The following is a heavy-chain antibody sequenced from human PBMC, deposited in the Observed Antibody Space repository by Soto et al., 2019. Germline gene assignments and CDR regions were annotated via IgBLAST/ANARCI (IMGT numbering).Heavy chain of an antibody. J-gene: IGHJ4*02. Sequence: GGSLRLSCAAPGFTFSSYWMSWVRQAPGKGLEWVANIKQDGSEKYYVDSVKGRFTISRDNAKNSLYLQMNSLRAEDTAVYYCARDSSGWYFDYWGQGTLVTAPQ. D-gene: IGHD6-19*01. CDR3: ARDSSGWYFDY. V-gene: IGHV3-7*03. CDR1: GFTFSSYW. CDR2: IKQDGSEK.